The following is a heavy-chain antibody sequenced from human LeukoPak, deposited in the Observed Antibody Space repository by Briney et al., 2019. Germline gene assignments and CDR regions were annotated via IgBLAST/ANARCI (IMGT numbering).Heavy chain of an antibody. CDR2: VYHSGST. D-gene: IGHD6-13*01. Sequence: PSETLSLTCTVSGYSISTGYYWGWVRQPPGKRLEWIGTVYHSGSTYYNPSLRSRAAISVDTSRNQFSLRLRSMTAADTAVYYCAREAAAGYYYYYYYMDVWGKGTTVTISS. V-gene: IGHV4-38-2*02. CDR3: AREAAAGYYYYYYYMDV. CDR1: GYSISTGYY. J-gene: IGHJ6*03.